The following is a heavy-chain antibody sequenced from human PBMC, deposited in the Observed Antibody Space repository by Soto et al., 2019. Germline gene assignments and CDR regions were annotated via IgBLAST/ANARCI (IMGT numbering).Heavy chain of an antibody. D-gene: IGHD6-13*01. Sequence: SQTLSLTCAISGDSVSSNSAAWNWIRQSPSRGLEWLGRTYYRSKWYNDYAVSVKSRMTINPDTSKNQFSLQLNSVTPEDTAVYYCAREAAGIDGYYYYGMDVWGQGTTVTVSS. V-gene: IGHV6-1*01. J-gene: IGHJ6*02. CDR2: TYYRSKWYN. CDR1: GDSVSSNSAA. CDR3: AREAAGIDGYYYYGMDV.